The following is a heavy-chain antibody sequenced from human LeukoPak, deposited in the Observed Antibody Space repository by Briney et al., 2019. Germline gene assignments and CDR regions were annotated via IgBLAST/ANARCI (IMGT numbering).Heavy chain of an antibody. CDR2: IYNSGIT. V-gene: IGHV4-4*07. CDR3: ARGNTLCSGGACSTNIDY. CDR1: GGSISSYY. D-gene: IGHD2-15*01. Sequence: PSETLSLTCTVSGGSISSYYWSWIRQPAGKGLEWIGRIYNSGITNYNPSLKSRVTMSVDTSKSQFSLKLSSVTAADTAVYYCARGNTLCSGGACSTNIDYWGQGTLVTVSS. J-gene: IGHJ4*02.